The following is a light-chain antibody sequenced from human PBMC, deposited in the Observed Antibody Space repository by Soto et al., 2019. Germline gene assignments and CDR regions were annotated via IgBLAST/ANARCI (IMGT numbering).Light chain of an antibody. CDR3: SSYTTSSTRM. V-gene: IGLV2-14*01. Sequence: QSALTQPASVSGSPGQSITIYCTGTSSDVGGYEYVSWYQQHPGKAPKLMIYEVRNRPSGVSDRFSGSKSGNTDSLTISGLQAEDEADYSCSSYTTSSTRMFGGGAMLTVL. CDR2: EVR. CDR1: SSDVGGYEY. J-gene: IGLJ3*02.